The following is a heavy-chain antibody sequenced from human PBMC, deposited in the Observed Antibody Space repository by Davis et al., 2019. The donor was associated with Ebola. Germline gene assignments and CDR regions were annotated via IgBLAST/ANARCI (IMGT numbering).Heavy chain of an antibody. Sequence: SETLSLTCAVYGGSFSGYYWSWIRQPPGKGLEWIGEINHSGSTNYNPSLKSRVTISVDTSTNQFSLKLSSVTAADTALYYCARGRIGVWGSYRTYYYYGMDVLGQGTTVTVSS. CDR1: GGSFSGYY. V-gene: IGHV4-34*01. D-gene: IGHD3-16*02. J-gene: IGHJ6*02. CDR3: ARGRIGVWGSYRTYYYYGMDV. CDR2: INHSGST.